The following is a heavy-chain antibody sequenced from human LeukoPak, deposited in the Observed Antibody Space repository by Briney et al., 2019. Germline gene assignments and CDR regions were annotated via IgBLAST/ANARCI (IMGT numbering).Heavy chain of an antibody. D-gene: IGHD5-18*01. J-gene: IGHJ4*02. CDR3: ARGVGYSFGTGDY. V-gene: IGHV3-33*01. CDR2: IWYDGSNE. Sequence: GGSLRLSCAASGFTFSNSGIHWVRQAPGKGLEWVALIWYDGSNEYYADSVKGRFTISRDISKNTLYLQMTSLRAEDTAIYYCARGVGYSFGTGDYWGQGTLVTVSS. CDR1: GFTFSNSG.